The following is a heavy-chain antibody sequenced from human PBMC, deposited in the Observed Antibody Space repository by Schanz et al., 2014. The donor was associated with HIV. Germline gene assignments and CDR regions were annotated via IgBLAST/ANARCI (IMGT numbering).Heavy chain of an antibody. J-gene: IGHJ4*02. Sequence: EVPLLDSGGGLVQPGGSLGLSWVASGFTFNNYAMTWVRQAPGKGLEWVSSISESGGRSYYADSVNGRFTISRDNSKNTLYLQMTTLRTEDTAVYYCAKPEYDSRGNSQSHFDSWGQGTLVTVSS. CDR1: GFTFNNYA. CDR2: ISESGGRS. V-gene: IGHV3-23*01. CDR3: AKPEYDSRGNSQSHFDS. D-gene: IGHD3-22*01.